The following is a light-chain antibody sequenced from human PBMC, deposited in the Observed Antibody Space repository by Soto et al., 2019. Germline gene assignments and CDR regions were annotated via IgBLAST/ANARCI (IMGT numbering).Light chain of an antibody. CDR3: QQYHDWPPWT. CDR2: DAS. CDR1: QTISKN. J-gene: IGKJ1*01. Sequence: ERMITQSPATLSLSPGETATLSCRASQTISKNLAWYQQKPGQAPRLLIYDASTRATDIPDRFSGSGSGTEFTLTISSLXSEDFAVYYCQQYHDWPPWTFGQGTKVDIK. V-gene: IGKV3-15*01.